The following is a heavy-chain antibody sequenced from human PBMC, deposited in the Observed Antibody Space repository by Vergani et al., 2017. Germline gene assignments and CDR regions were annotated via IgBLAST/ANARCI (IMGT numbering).Heavy chain of an antibody. Sequence: QVQLVESGGGVVQPGRSLRLSCAASGFTFSSYGMHWVRQAPGQGLEWVAVISYDGSNKYYADSVKGRFTISRDNSKNTLYLQMNSLRAEDTAVYYCAKDGGSYWWFDYWGQGTLVTVSS. D-gene: IGHD1-26*01. J-gene: IGHJ4*02. CDR3: AKDGGSYWWFDY. CDR1: GFTFSSYG. CDR2: ISYDGSNK. V-gene: IGHV3-30*18.